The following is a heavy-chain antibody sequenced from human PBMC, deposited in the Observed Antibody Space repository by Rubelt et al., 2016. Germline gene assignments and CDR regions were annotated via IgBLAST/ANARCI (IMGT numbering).Heavy chain of an antibody. CDR1: GFTFSTYA. V-gene: IGHV3-64D*09. J-gene: IGHJ4*02. Sequence: EVQLVEAGGGLVQPGGSLRLSCSASGFTFSTYAMHWVRQAPGKGLEFVSTISSNADSTSYADSVKGRFTISRDNSKNTLYLKMSSLRAEDTAVYYCVRGNGYFDFWSGYLYWGQGTLVTVSS. CDR2: ISSNADST. D-gene: IGHD3-3*01. CDR3: VRGNGYFDFWSGYLY.